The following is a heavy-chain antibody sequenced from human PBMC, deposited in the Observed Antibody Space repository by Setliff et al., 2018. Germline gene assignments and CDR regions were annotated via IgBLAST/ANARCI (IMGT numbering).Heavy chain of an antibody. CDR3: ARGLEGEDYFYYMNV. V-gene: IGHV4-4*02. CDR2: IYHSGSI. J-gene: IGHJ6*03. Sequence: PSETLSLTCTVSGGSISSSNWWTWVRQPPGKGLEWIGEIYHSGSINYNPSLKSRVTMSVDKSKYQFSLKLTSVTAADTAVYYCARGLEGEDYFYYMNVWGKGNTVTVSS. D-gene: IGHD2-21*01. CDR1: GGSISSSNW.